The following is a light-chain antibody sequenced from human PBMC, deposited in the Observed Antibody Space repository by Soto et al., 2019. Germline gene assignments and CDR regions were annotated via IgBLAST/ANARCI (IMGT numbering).Light chain of an antibody. J-gene: IGLJ3*02. CDR1: NSNIGNNA. CDR2: YDN. CDR3: ATWDDSLGGPV. Sequence: QAVVTQPPSVSEAPRQRVSISCSGSNSNIGNNAVNWYQQLPGKAPKLLIYYDNLLPSGVSDRFSGSRSGTSASLAIRGLQSDDEADYYCATWDDSLGGPVFGGGTKLIVL. V-gene: IGLV1-36*01.